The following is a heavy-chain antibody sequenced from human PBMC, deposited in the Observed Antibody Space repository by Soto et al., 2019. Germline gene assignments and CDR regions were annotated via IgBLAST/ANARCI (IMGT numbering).Heavy chain of an antibody. Sequence: NPSETLSLTCTVSGGSISSYYWSWIRQPAGKGLEWIGRIYTSGSTNYNPSLKSRVTMSVDTSKNQFSLKLSSVTAADTAVYYCARARIAVAAPGYYFDYWGQGTLVTVSS. CDR1: GGSISSYY. CDR3: ARARIAVAAPGYYFDY. J-gene: IGHJ4*02. D-gene: IGHD6-19*01. V-gene: IGHV4-4*07. CDR2: IYTSGST.